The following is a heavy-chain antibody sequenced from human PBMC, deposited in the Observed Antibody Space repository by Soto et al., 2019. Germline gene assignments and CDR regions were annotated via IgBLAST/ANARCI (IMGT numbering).Heavy chain of an antibody. V-gene: IGHV3-33*01. J-gene: IGHJ4*02. CDR2: IWYDGSNK. CDR1: GFTFSNYG. CDR3: AREDYGDSHDY. D-gene: IGHD4-17*01. Sequence: QVQLVESGGGVVQPGRSLRLSCAASGFTFSNYGMHWVRQAPGKGLEWVAVIWYDGSNKYYADSVKGRFTISRDNSKNTLYQQMNSLRAEDTAVYYCAREDYGDSHDYWGQGTLVTVSS.